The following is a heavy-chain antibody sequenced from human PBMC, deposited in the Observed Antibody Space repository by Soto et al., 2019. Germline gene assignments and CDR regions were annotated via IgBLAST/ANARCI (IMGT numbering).Heavy chain of an antibody. V-gene: IGHV1-2*04. CDR3: AKEGSIRVSRWDDY. Sequence: ASLKVSCKASGYSFTGFYMHWVRQAPGQGLEWMGWINPKSGGTNYAQKFQGWVTMTRDTSISTAFMELSRLRSDDTAVYYCAKEGSIRVSRWDDYWGQGTLVTVSS. CDR2: INPKSGGT. CDR1: GYSFTGFY. D-gene: IGHD1-26*01. J-gene: IGHJ4*02.